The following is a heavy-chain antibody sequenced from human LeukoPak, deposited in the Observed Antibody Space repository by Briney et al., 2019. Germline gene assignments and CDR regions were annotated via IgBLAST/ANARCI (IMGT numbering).Heavy chain of an antibody. J-gene: IGHJ4*02. CDR1: GFTFDYYA. Sequence: GGSLRLSCAASGFTFDYYAMHWVRQAPGKGLEWVSLISWDGGSTYYADSVKGRFTISRDNSKNSLYLQMNSLRAEDTALYYCAKARVGSSGLYYFDYWGQGTLVTVSS. D-gene: IGHD3-22*01. CDR2: ISWDGGST. V-gene: IGHV3-43D*04. CDR3: AKARVGSSGLYYFDY.